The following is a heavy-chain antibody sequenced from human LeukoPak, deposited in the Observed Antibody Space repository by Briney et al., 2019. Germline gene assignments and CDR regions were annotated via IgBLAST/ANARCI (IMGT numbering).Heavy chain of an antibody. CDR3: ARDASVSADY. Sequence: GASVKVSCKASGGTFSSYAISWVRQAPGQGLEWMGRIDPNSGGTSYAQNFQGRVTMTRDTSISTAYMELTRLTSDDTAVYYCARDASVSADYWGQGTLVTVSS. CDR1: GGTFSSYA. V-gene: IGHV1-2*06. J-gene: IGHJ4*02. CDR2: IDPNSGGT. D-gene: IGHD5/OR15-5a*01.